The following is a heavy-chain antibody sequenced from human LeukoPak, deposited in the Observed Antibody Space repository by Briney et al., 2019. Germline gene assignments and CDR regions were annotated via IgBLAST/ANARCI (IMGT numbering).Heavy chain of an antibody. D-gene: IGHD6-6*01. CDR2: IIPIFGTA. CDR1: GGSFSSYA. CDR3: AKDQYTDSSAASDY. J-gene: IGHJ4*02. V-gene: IGHV1-69*13. Sequence: SVKVSCKASGGSFSSYAISWVRQAPGQGVEWGGGIIPIFGTANYAQKFQGRVTITADESTSTAYMELSSLRSEDTAVYYCAKDQYTDSSAASDYWGQGILVTVSS.